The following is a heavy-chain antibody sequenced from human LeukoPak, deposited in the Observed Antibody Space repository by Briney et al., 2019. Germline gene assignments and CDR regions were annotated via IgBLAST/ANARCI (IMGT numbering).Heavy chain of an antibody. J-gene: IGHJ1*01. D-gene: IGHD3/OR15-3a*01. Sequence: SETLSLTCTVSGGSISSSSYYWGWIRQPPGKGLEWIGSIYYSGSTYYNPSLKSRVTISVDTSKNQFSLKLSSVTAADTAVYYCARPRGTGYYKAEYFQHWGQGTLVTVSS. V-gene: IGHV4-39*07. CDR3: ARPRGTGYYKAEYFQH. CDR2: IYYSGST. CDR1: GGSISSSSYY.